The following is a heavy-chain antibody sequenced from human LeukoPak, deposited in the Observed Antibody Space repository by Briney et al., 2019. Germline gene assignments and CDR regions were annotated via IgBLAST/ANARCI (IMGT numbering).Heavy chain of an antibody. CDR1: GYTFTGYY. Sequence: GASVKVSCKASGYTFTGYYMHWVRQAPGQGLEWMGWINPNSGGTNYAQKFQGRVTMTRDTSISTAYMELSRLRSDDTAVYYCARAGRVVPAAEYYYYYYMDVWGKGTTVTVSS. CDR3: ARAGRVVPAAEYYYYYYMDV. V-gene: IGHV1-2*02. J-gene: IGHJ6*03. CDR2: INPNSGGT. D-gene: IGHD2-2*01.